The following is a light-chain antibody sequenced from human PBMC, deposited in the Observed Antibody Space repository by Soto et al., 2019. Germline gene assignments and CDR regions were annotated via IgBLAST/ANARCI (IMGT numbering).Light chain of an antibody. CDR2: DTF. CDR3: QQYNSYSPPT. V-gene: IGKV1-5*01. Sequence: DIQMTQSPSSLSASVGDRVSITCRASQSISSWLAWYHQNPGKAPKLLMFDTFSLESGVPSRFSGSRSGKEFSHTISSLQPDDYATYYCQQYNSYSPPTFGGGTKVEIK. CDR1: QSISSW. J-gene: IGKJ4*01.